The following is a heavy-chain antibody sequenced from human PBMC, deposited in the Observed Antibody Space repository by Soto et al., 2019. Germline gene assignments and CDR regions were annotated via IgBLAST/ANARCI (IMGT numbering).Heavy chain of an antibody. V-gene: IGHV3-11*01. D-gene: IGHD3-3*01. J-gene: IGHJ6*02. CDR2: ISSSGSTI. Sequence: GGSLRLSCAASGFTFSDYYMSWIRQAPGKGLEWVSYISSSGSTIYYADSVKGRFTISRDNAKNPLYLQMNSLRAEDTAVYYCARDGHYDFWSGHQPIYGMDVWGQGTTVTVSS. CDR3: ARDGHYDFWSGHQPIYGMDV. CDR1: GFTFSDYY.